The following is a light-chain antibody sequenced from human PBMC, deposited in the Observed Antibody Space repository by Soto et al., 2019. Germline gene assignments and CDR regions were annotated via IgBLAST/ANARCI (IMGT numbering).Light chain of an antibody. Sequence: VVMTQSPATVSVSPGETVTLSCRASQSVRSDVAWYQQRPGQAPRLLIFGASSRVADVPARFSVSGSGTDFTLTISSLQSEDFAVYHCQQYNTWPPWTFGQGTKVE. CDR1: QSVRSD. V-gene: IGKV3-15*01. J-gene: IGKJ1*01. CDR3: QQYNTWPPWT. CDR2: GAS.